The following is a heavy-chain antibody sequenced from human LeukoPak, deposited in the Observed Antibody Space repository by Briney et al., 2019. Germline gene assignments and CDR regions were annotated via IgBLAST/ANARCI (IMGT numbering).Heavy chain of an antibody. J-gene: IGHJ4*02. CDR1: GGTFSSYA. CDR2: IIPIFGTA. D-gene: IGHD3-10*01. V-gene: IGHV1-69*06. Sequence: SVKVSCKGSGGTFSSYAISWVRQAPGQGLEWMGGIIPIFGTANYAQKFQGRVTITADKSTSTACMELSSLRSEDTAVYYCARVSFYGSGSYYNEDYWGQGTLVTVSS. CDR3: ARVSFYGSGSYYNEDY.